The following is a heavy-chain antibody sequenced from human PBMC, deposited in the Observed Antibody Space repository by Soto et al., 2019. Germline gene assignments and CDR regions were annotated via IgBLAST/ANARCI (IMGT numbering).Heavy chain of an antibody. D-gene: IGHD6-19*01. CDR3: ARYSSGLEYFQH. V-gene: IGHV4-39*01. CDR2: IYYSGST. J-gene: IGHJ1*01. CDR1: GGSISSSSYY. Sequence: SETLSLPCTVSGGSISSSSYYLGWIRQPPGKGLEWIGSIYYSGSTYYNPSLKSRVTISVDTSKNQFSLKLSSVTAADTAVYYCARYSSGLEYFQHWGQGTLVTVSS.